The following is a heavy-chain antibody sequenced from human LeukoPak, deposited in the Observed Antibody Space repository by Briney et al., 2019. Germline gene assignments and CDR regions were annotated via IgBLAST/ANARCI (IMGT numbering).Heavy chain of an antibody. D-gene: IGHD2-15*01. CDR1: GFTFSSYW. CDR3: ARDGLSDIVVVVAAFDY. V-gene: IGHV3-7*01. Sequence: PGGSLRLSCAASGFTFSSYWMSWVCQAPGKGLEWVANIKQDGSEKYYVDSVKGRFTISRDNAKNSLYLQMNSLRAEDTAVYYCARDGLSDIVVVVAAFDYWGQGTLVTVSS. CDR2: IKQDGSEK. J-gene: IGHJ4*02.